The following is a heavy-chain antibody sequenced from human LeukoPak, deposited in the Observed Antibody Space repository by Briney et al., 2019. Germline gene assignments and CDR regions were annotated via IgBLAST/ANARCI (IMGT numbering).Heavy chain of an antibody. CDR2: ISYDGSNK. V-gene: IGHV3-30*03. D-gene: IGHD6-13*01. CDR1: GFTFSSYG. J-gene: IGHJ4*02. Sequence: GGSLRLSCAASGFTFSSYGMHWVRQAPGKGLEWVAVISYDGSNKYYADSVKGRFTISRDNSKNTLYLQMNSLRAEDTAVYYCATEPYLRSSSWPRGDYWGQGTLVTVSS. CDR3: ATEPYLRSSSWPRGDY.